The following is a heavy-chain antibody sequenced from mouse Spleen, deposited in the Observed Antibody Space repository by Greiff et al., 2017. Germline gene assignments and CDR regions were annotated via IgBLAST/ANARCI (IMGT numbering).Heavy chain of an antibody. CDR3: ARHEYGNFFDY. Sequence: DVMLVESGGGLVKRGGSLKLSCAASGFTFSSYAMSWVRQTPEKRLEWVATISSGGGNTYYPDSVKGRFTISRDNAKNTLYLQMSSLKSEDTAMYYCARHEYGNFFDYWGQGTTLTVSS. CDR2: ISSGGGNT. J-gene: IGHJ2*01. CDR1: GFTFSSYA. D-gene: IGHD2-10*02. V-gene: IGHV5-9*01.